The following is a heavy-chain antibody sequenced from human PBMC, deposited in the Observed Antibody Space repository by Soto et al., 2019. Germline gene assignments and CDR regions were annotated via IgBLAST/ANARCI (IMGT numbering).Heavy chain of an antibody. V-gene: IGHV1-69*13. D-gene: IGHD2-2*03. CDR2: IIPIFGTA. CDR1: GGTFSSYA. Sequence: ASVKVSCKASGGTFSSYAISWVRQAPGQGLEWMGGIIPIFGTANYAQKFQGRVTITADESTSTAYMELSSLRSEDTAVYYCARHLGIGSYYYYYGMDVWGQGTTVTVSS. CDR3: ARHLGIGSYYYYYGMDV. J-gene: IGHJ6*02.